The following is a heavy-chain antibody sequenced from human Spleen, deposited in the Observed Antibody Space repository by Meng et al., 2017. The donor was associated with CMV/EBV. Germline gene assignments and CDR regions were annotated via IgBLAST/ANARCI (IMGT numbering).Heavy chain of an antibody. D-gene: IGHD3-10*01. CDR3: ARGDLKFRSSDTSIYMVRGAYYFDY. CDR2: VNKSGST. Sequence: ESLKISCTGSGFTFGDYGMSWVRQAPGKGLEWIGEVNKSGSTKYNPSLKSRVTISADTSKKQFSLKVRSVTAADTAVYYCARGDLKFRSSDTSIYMVRGAYYFDYWGQGALVTVSS. CDR1: GFTFGDYG. J-gene: IGHJ4*02. V-gene: IGHV4-34*01.